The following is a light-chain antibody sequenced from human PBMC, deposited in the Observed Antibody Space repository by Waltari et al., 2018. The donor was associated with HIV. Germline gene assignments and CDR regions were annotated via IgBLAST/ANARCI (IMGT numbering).Light chain of an antibody. Sequence: QSVLTHPPPVSAAPGQQVTISCSGGSSNIGTHSVSWYHQPPGTTPKLCIVEDDKRPSGMRDRFSGSKSGTSANLGITGLQTGDEADYYCGTWDSSLSTGMFGGGTKLTGL. J-gene: IGLJ3*02. CDR2: EDD. CDR1: SSNIGTHS. V-gene: IGLV1-51*01. CDR3: GTWDSSLSTGM.